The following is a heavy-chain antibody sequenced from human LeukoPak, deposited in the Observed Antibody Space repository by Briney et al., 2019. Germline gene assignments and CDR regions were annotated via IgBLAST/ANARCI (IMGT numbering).Heavy chain of an antibody. Sequence: GASVKVSCKASGYTFTGYYMHWVRQAPGQGLEWMGWINPNSGGTNYAQKFQGRVTMTRDTSISTAYMELSRLRSDDTAVYYCARERITIFGVVIMGGSFDYWGQGTLVTVSS. CDR1: GYTFTGYY. D-gene: IGHD3-3*01. CDR2: INPNSGGT. V-gene: IGHV1-2*02. CDR3: ARERITIFGVVIMGGSFDY. J-gene: IGHJ4*02.